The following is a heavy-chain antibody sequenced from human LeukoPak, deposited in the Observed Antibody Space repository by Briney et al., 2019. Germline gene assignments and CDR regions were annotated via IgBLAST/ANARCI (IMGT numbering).Heavy chain of an antibody. V-gene: IGHV4-59*08. CDR1: GGSISSYY. CDR3: ARHPNDEIYGSGGYYTVDY. J-gene: IGHJ4*02. D-gene: IGHD3-10*01. CDR2: IYYSGST. Sequence: SETLSLTCTVCGGSISSYYWSWIRQPPGKGLEWIGYIYYSGSTNYNPSLKSRVTISVDTSKNQFSLKLSSVTAADTAVYYCARHPNDEIYGSGGYYTVDYWGQGTLVTVSS.